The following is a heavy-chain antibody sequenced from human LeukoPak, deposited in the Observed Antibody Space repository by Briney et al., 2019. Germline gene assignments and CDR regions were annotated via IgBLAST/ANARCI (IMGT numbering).Heavy chain of an antibody. CDR3: ARDLYPAGPSDY. J-gene: IGHJ4*02. V-gene: IGHV1-18*01. CDR1: GYTFTSYG. CDR2: ISAYNGNT. D-gene: IGHD2-8*01. Sequence: EASVKVSCKASGYTFTSYGISWVRQAPGQGLEWMGWISAYNGNTNYAQKLQGRVTMTTDTSTSTANMELRSLRSDDTAVYYCARDLYPAGPSDYWGQGTLVTVSS.